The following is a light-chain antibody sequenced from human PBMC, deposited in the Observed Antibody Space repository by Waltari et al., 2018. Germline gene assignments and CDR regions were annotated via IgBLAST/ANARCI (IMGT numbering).Light chain of an antibody. J-gene: IGKJ3*01. Sequence: EIVMTQSPATLSVSPGERSTLSCRASQSISSQLAWYQQKPGQAPRLLIYGASTRATGIPARSSGSGSGTEFTLTISSLQSEDFAVYFCQQYHESPPITFGPGTKVDIK. CDR1: QSISSQ. CDR2: GAS. CDR3: QQYHESPPIT. V-gene: IGKV3-15*01.